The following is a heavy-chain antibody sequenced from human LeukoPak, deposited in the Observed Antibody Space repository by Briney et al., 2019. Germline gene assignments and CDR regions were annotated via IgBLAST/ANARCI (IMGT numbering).Heavy chain of an antibody. CDR1: GYTFTSYY. D-gene: IGHD2-2*01. CDR3: ARGLRIVVVPAALGY. J-gene: IGHJ4*02. Sequence: GASVKVSCKASGYTFTSYYMHWVRQAPGQGLEWMGIINPSGGSTSYAQKFQGRVTMTRDTSTSTVYVGLSSLRSEDTAVYYCARGLRIVVVPAALGYWGQGTLVTASS. CDR2: INPSGGST. V-gene: IGHV1-46*01.